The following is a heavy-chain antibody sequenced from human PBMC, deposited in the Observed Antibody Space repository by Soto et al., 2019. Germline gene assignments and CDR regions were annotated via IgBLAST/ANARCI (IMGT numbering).Heavy chain of an antibody. CDR2: VSSSGTTI. CDR3: AKENDFGGLGAN. J-gene: IGHJ4*02. Sequence: PGGSLRLSCAASGFTFSDYYMTWIRQAPGKGLEWVSYVSSSGTTIYYADSVKGRFTISRDNAKNSLYLQMNGLRAEDTAVYYCAKENDFGGLGANWGQGTLVTVSS. D-gene: IGHD3-3*01. CDR1: GFTFSDYY. V-gene: IGHV3-11*01.